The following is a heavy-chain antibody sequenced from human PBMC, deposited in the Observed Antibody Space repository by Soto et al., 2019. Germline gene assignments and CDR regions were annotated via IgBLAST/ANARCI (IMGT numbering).Heavy chain of an antibody. Sequence: PGGSLRLSCAASGFTFSKAWMNWVRQAPGKGLEWVSVISGSGGSTYYADSVKGRFTISRDNAKNTLYLQMNNLRAGDTAVYYCARGGDPDYWGQGTLVTVSS. D-gene: IGHD2-21*02. J-gene: IGHJ4*02. CDR1: GFTFSKAW. CDR3: ARGGDPDY. V-gene: IGHV3-74*01. CDR2: ISGSGGST.